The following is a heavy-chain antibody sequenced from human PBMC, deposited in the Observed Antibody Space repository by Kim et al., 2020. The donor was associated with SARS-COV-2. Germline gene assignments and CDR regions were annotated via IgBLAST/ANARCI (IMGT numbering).Heavy chain of an antibody. D-gene: IGHD6-13*01. CDR2: INPNSGGT. Sequence: ASVKVSCKASGYTFTGYYMHWVRQAPGQGLEWMGWINPNSGGTNYAQKFQGRVTMTRDTSISTAYMELSRLRSDDTAVYYCARDYQGSWYPSFYYYYGMDVWGQGTTVTVSS. V-gene: IGHV1-2*02. J-gene: IGHJ6*02. CDR3: ARDYQGSWYPSFYYYYGMDV. CDR1: GYTFTGYY.